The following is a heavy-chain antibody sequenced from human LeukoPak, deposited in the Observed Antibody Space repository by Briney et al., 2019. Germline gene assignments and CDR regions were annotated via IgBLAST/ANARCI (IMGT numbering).Heavy chain of an antibody. J-gene: IGHJ6*02. CDR2: IDWNDDK. D-gene: IGHD3-10*01. Sequence: SGPTLVKSTQTLTLTCTFSGFSLSTSGVGVGWIRQSPGKALEWLALIDWNDDKRYSPSLKTRVTITKDTSKNQVDLTMTNMDPVEPAKYYCVYRRYFGSGSYTYYYGVDVWGPGTTVTVSS. V-gene: IGHV2-5*01. CDR1: GFSLSTSGVG. CDR3: VYRRYFGSGSYTYYYGVDV.